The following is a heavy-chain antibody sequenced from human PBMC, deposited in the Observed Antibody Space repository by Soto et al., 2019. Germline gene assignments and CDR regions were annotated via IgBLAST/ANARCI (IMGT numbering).Heavy chain of an antibody. Sequence: ASVKVSGKVSGYTLTELSMHWVRQAPGKGLEWMGGFDPEDGETIYAQKFQGRVTRTEDTSTDTAYMEVSSLRSEDTAVYYGATVVTMFGALDAFEICGQGTMVTVS. CDR3: ATVVTMFGALDAFEI. J-gene: IGHJ3*02. V-gene: IGHV1-24*01. CDR1: GYTLTELS. D-gene: IGHD3-3*01. CDR2: FDPEDGET.